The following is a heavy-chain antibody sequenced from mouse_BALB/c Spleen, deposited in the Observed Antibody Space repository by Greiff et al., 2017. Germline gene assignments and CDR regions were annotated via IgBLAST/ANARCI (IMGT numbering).Heavy chain of an antibody. V-gene: IGHV5-6-5*01. CDR2: ISSGGST. Sequence: DVKLVESGGGLVKPGGSLKLSCAASGFTFSSYAMSWVRQTPEKRLEWVASISSGGSTYYPDSVKGRFTISRDNARNILYLQMSSLRSEDTAMYYCARGYDYDGPWFAYWGQGTLVTVSA. CDR3: ARGYDYDGPWFAY. D-gene: IGHD2-4*01. CDR1: GFTFSSYA. J-gene: IGHJ3*01.